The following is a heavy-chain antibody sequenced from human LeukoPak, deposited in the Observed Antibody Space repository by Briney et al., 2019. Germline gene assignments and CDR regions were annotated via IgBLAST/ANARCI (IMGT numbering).Heavy chain of an antibody. Sequence: PSQTLSLTCTVSGGSISSGSYSWSWIRQPPGKGLEWIGYIYYIGSTYYNPSLKSRVTISIDTSKNQFSLKLSSVTAADTAVYYCARDRGTWNDDGFDYWGQGTLVTVSS. CDR3: ARDRGTWNDDGFDY. J-gene: IGHJ4*02. D-gene: IGHD1-1*01. CDR1: GGSISSGSYS. CDR2: IYYIGST. V-gene: IGHV4-30-4*07.